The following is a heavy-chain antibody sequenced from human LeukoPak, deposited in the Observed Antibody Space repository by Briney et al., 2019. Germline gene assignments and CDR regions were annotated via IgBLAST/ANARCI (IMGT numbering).Heavy chain of an antibody. Sequence: PGGSLRLSCAASGFTFSSYAMHWVRQAPGKGLEWVAVISYDGSNKYYADAVKGRFTISRDNSKNTLYLQMNSLRAEDTAVYYCAKDKKRYYDSSGLFDYWGQGTLVTVSS. CDR2: ISYDGSNK. CDR1: GFTFSSYA. CDR3: AKDKKRYYDSSGLFDY. V-gene: IGHV3-30-3*01. J-gene: IGHJ4*02. D-gene: IGHD3-22*01.